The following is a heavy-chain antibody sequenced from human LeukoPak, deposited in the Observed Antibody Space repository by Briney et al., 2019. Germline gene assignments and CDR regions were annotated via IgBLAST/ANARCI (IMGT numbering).Heavy chain of an antibody. J-gene: IGHJ6*03. CDR3: AREVTGTILDYYYYMDV. Sequence: GGSLRLSCAVSGFTFDDYGMSWVRQAPGKGLEWVSGINWNGGSTGYADSVKGRFTISRDNAKSSLYLQMNSLRAEDTALYYCAREVTGTILDYYYYMDVWGKGTTVTVSS. CDR1: GFTFDDYG. CDR2: INWNGGST. D-gene: IGHD1-7*01. V-gene: IGHV3-20*04.